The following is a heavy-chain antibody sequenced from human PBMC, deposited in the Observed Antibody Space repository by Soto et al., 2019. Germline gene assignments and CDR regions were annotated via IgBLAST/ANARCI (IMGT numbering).Heavy chain of an antibody. V-gene: IGHV4-59*01. CDR2: IYYSGST. CDR1: GGSISSYY. CDR3: ARAQGPVVAATEPLQVAGGYGMDV. Sequence: SETLSLTCTVSGGSISSYYWSWIRQPPGKGLEWIGYIYYSGSTNYNPSLKSRVTISVDTSKNQFSLKLSSVTAADTAVYYCARAQGPVVAATEPLQVAGGYGMDVWGQGTTVTVSS. J-gene: IGHJ6*02. D-gene: IGHD2-15*01.